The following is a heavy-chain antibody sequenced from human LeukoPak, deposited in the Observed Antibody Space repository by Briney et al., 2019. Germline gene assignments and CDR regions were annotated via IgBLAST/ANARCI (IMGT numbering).Heavy chain of an antibody. Sequence: GGSLRLSCAASGFPLSNYWMHWVRQTPGKGLVWVSRINPDGTTTSYADSVKGRFTISRDNARNTLYLEMNSLRAEDTAVYYCARDQGYFDWLSEPFNYWGQGTLVTVSS. V-gene: IGHV3-74*01. CDR3: ARDQGYFDWLSEPFNY. D-gene: IGHD3-9*01. CDR1: GFPLSNYW. CDR2: INPDGTTT. J-gene: IGHJ4*02.